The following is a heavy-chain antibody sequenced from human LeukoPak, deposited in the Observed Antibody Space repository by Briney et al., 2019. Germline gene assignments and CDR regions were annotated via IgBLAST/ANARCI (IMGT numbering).Heavy chain of an antibody. D-gene: IGHD1-1*01. CDR3: ARASHWNQLHYFDY. CDR1: GGSISSSNW. Sequence: SGTLSLTCAVSGGSISSSNWWSWVRQPPGKGLEWIGEIYHSGSTNYNPSLKSRVTISVDKSKNQFSLNLNSVTAADTAVYYCARASHWNQLHYFDYWGQGTLVTVSS. J-gene: IGHJ4*02. V-gene: IGHV4-4*02. CDR2: IYHSGST.